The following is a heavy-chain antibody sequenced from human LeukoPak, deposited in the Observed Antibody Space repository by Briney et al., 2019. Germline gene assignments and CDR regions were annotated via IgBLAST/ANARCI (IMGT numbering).Heavy chain of an antibody. CDR3: ATYSGYDSPYYYYYYMDV. D-gene: IGHD5-12*01. J-gene: IGHJ6*03. Sequence: ASVKVSCKASGYTFTSYDINWVRQATGQGLEWTGWMNPNSGNTGYAQKFQGRVTMTRNTSISTAYMELSSLRSDDTAVYYCATYSGYDSPYYYYYYMDVWGKGTTVTISS. V-gene: IGHV1-8*01. CDR2: MNPNSGNT. CDR1: GYTFTSYD.